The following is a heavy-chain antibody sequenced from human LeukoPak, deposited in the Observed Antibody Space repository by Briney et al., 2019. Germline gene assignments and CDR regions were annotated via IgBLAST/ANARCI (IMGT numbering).Heavy chain of an antibody. V-gene: IGHV3-23*01. D-gene: IGHD2-21*02. CDR1: GFTFSSYA. J-gene: IGHJ4*02. CDR2: ISGSGGST. CDR3: AKGPACGGDCYAIDYYFDY. Sequence: AGGSLRLSCAASGFTFSSYAMSWVRQAPGKGLEWVSAISGSGGSTYYADSVKGRFTISRDNSKNTLYLQMNSLRAEDTAVYYCAKGPACGGDCYAIDYYFDYWGQGTLVTVSS.